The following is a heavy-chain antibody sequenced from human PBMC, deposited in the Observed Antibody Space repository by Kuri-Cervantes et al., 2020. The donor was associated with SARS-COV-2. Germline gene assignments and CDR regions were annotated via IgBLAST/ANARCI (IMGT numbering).Heavy chain of an antibody. Sequence: SETLSLTCTVSGGSISSHYWSWIRQPPGKGLEWIGYIYYSGSTNYNPSLKSRVTISVDTSKNQFSLKLGSVTAADTAVYYCARHSDILTGTNWFDPWGQGTLVTVSS. J-gene: IGHJ5*02. D-gene: IGHD3-9*01. V-gene: IGHV4-59*11. CDR3: ARHSDILTGTNWFDP. CDR2: IYYSGST. CDR1: GGSISSHY.